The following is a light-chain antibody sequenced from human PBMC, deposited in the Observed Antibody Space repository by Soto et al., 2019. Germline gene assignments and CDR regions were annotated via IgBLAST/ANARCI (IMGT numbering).Light chain of an antibody. Sequence: IVLTQSPATLSVSPGEKATLSCRASQSVSSNLAWYQQKPGQAPRLLMYGASTRATAIPARFSGSGSGTEFTLNITSLQAEDIAVYYCQQYDTRHVWTFGQGTKVEI. CDR3: QQYDTRHVWT. V-gene: IGKV3-15*01. CDR1: QSVSSN. CDR2: GAS. J-gene: IGKJ1*01.